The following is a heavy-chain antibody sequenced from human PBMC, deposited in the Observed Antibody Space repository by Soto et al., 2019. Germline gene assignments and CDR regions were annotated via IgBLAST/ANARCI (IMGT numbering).Heavy chain of an antibody. V-gene: IGHV1-69*04. CDR3: ARWATRSSGYFDY. D-gene: IGHD6-6*01. CDR2: IIPILGIA. J-gene: IGHJ4*02. Sequence: SVKVSCKASGGTFSSYAISWVRQAPGQGLEWMGRIIPILGIANYAQKFQGRVTITADKSTSTAYMELSSLRSEDTAVYYCARWATRSSGYFDYWGQGTLVTVSS. CDR1: GGTFSSYA.